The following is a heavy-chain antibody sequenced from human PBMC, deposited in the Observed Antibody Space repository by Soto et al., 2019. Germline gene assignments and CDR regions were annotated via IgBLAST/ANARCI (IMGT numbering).Heavy chain of an antibody. CDR1: GYTFTSYY. D-gene: IGHD3-16*02. Sequence: ASVKVSCKASGYTFTSYYIHWVRQAPGQGLEWMGIINPSGGSTSYAQKFQGRVTMTRDTSTSTVYMELSSLRSEDTAVYYCAREPEGITFGGVIVIWGQGPMVTV. V-gene: IGHV1-46*01. J-gene: IGHJ4*02. CDR3: AREPEGITFGGVIVI. CDR2: INPSGGST.